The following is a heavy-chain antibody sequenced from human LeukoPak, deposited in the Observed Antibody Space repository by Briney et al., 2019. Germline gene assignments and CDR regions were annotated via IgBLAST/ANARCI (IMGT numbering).Heavy chain of an antibody. CDR3: AKDKAVTTKPYYFDY. D-gene: IGHD4-17*01. J-gene: IGHJ4*02. Sequence: PGGSLRLSYTASGFTFSTYAMSRVRQAPGKGLEWVAAIGGSGGSTYYADSVKGRFTISRDNSKNTLYLQMNSLRAEDTAVYYCAKDKAVTTKPYYFDYWGQGTLVTVSS. V-gene: IGHV3-23*01. CDR2: IGGSGGST. CDR1: GFTFSTYA.